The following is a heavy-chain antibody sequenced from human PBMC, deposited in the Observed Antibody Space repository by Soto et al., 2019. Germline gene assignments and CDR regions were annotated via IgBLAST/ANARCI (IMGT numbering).Heavy chain of an antibody. V-gene: IGHV3-13*01. J-gene: IGHJ5*02. CDR3: ARGRAVAGQDNWFDP. CDR2: IGTAGDT. Sequence: GGSLRLSCAASGFTFSNYAMHWVRQATGKGLEWVSAIGTAGDTYYPGSVKGRFTISRENAKNSLYLQMNSLRAEDTAVYYCARGRAVAGQDNWFDPWGQGTLVTVSS. CDR1: GFTFSNYA. D-gene: IGHD6-19*01.